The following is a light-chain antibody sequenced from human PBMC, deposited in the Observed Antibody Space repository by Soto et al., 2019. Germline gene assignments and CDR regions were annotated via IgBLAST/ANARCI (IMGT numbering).Light chain of an antibody. V-gene: IGKV1-39*01. CDR1: QSVSTF. Sequence: DIQVTQSRSSLSASVGDRVSITCRASQSVSTFLNWYQQKPGKAPNLLIYAASSLQRGVPSRFSGSDSGTDFTLTISSLQPEDFASYYCQQSYSFPYTFGQGTKLEIK. J-gene: IGKJ2*01. CDR2: AAS. CDR3: QQSYSFPYT.